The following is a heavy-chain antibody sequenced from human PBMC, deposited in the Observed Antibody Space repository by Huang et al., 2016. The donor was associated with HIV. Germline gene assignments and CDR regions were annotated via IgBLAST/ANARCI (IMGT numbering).Heavy chain of an antibody. CDR3: ARGQGGYYYYYMDV. J-gene: IGHJ6*03. CDR2: INHSEST. CDR1: GGSFSGYY. Sequence: QVQLQQWGAGLLRPSETLSLTCAVYGGSFSGYYGTWIRQPPGKGLVWIGEINHSESTNDNPSLKSRVTISVDTSRNQFSLTLTSVTAADTAVYYCARGQGGYYYYYMDVWGKGTTVTVSS. V-gene: IGHV4-34*01.